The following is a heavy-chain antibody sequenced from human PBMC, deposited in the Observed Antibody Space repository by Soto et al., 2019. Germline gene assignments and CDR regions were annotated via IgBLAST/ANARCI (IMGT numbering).Heavy chain of an antibody. Sequence: QVQLQESGPGLVKPSQTLSLTCTVSGGSLTRGGYYWSWIRQNPGKGLEWIGYTYNIVRTYYNPSLKSRVTISVDTSKNQFSLTLTSVTAADTAVYYCARDPAPWGQGALVTVSS. V-gene: IGHV4-31*03. CDR2: TYNIVRT. J-gene: IGHJ5*02. CDR3: ARDPAP. CDR1: GGSLTRGGYY.